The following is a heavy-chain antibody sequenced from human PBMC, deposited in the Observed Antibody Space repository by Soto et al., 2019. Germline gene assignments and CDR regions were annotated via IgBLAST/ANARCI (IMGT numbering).Heavy chain of an antibody. CDR2: ISSSGSTI. CDR1: GFTFSDYH. J-gene: IGHJ5*02. D-gene: IGHD1-1*01. CDR3: ARVKWSTTKNWFDP. V-gene: IGHV3-11*01. Sequence: GSLRLSCAASGFTFSDYHMSWIRQAPGKGLEWVSYISSSGSTIYYADSVKGRFTISRDNAKNSLYLQMNSLRAEDTAVYYCARVKWSTTKNWFDPWGQGTLVTVSS.